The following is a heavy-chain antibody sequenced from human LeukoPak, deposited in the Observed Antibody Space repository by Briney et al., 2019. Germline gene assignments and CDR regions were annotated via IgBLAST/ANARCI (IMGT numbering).Heavy chain of an antibody. CDR2: ISGNGKTT. Sequence: GGSLRLSCAASGFTFSSHVMSWVRQTPGKGLEWVSAISGNGKTTYYTDSVRGRFIISRDNSKNTVYLQMNSLRAEDTALYYCAKDSRNYFSPDYWGQGTLVIVSS. CDR1: GFTFSSHV. V-gene: IGHV3-23*01. CDR3: AKDSRNYFSPDY. J-gene: IGHJ4*02. D-gene: IGHD1-7*01.